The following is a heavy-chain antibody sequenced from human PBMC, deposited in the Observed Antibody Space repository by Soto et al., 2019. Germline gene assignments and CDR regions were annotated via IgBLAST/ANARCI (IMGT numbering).Heavy chain of an antibody. V-gene: IGHV3-23*01. Sequence: GGSLRLSCAASGFTFSSYAISWVRQAPGKGLEWVSAISGSGGSTYYADSVKGRFTISRDNSKNTLYLQMNSLRAEDTAVYYCAKYTRYYYGSGSYYQVADYWGQGTLVTVSS. CDR2: ISGSGGST. D-gene: IGHD3-10*01. CDR3: AKYTRYYYGSGSYYQVADY. CDR1: GFTFSSYA. J-gene: IGHJ4*02.